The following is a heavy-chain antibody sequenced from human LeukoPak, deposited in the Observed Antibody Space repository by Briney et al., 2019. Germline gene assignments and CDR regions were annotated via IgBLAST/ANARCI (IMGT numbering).Heavy chain of an antibody. CDR3: TTDQMAYDDFWSGYWTNYYYYGMDV. CDR2: IKSKTDGGTT. CDR1: GFTFSNAL. V-gene: IGHV3-15*01. Sequence: GGSLRLSCAASGFTFSNALMSWVRQAPGKGLEWVGRIKSKTDGGTTDYAAPVKGRFTISRDDSKNTLYLQMNSLKTEDTAVYYCTTDQMAYDDFWSGYWTNYYYYGMDVWGQGTMVTVSS. J-gene: IGHJ6*02. D-gene: IGHD3-3*01.